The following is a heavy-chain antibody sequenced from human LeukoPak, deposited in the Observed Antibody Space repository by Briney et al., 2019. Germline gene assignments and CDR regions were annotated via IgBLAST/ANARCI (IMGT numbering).Heavy chain of an antibody. Sequence: PSETLSLTCTVSGGSISSYYWSWIRQPPGKGLEWIGYIYYSGSTNYNPSLKSRVTISVDTSKNQFSLKLSSVTAADTAVYYCARDDASDSSGYDAFDIWGQGTMVTVSS. CDR1: GGSISSYY. J-gene: IGHJ3*02. CDR3: ARDDASDSSGYDAFDI. CDR2: IYYSGST. V-gene: IGHV4-59*01. D-gene: IGHD3-22*01.